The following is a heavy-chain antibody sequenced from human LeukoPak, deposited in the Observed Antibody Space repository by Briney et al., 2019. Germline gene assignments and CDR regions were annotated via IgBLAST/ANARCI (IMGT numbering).Heavy chain of an antibody. CDR1: GYTFTGYY. CDR2: INPNSGGT. D-gene: IGHD1-26*01. Sequence: ASVKVSCKASGYTFTGYYMHWVRQAPGQGLEWMGWINPNSGGTNYAQKFQGWVTMTRDTSISTAYMELSRLRSDDTAVYYCARDLDGSDWAFDIWGQGTMVTVSS. V-gene: IGHV1-2*04. J-gene: IGHJ3*02. CDR3: ARDLDGSDWAFDI.